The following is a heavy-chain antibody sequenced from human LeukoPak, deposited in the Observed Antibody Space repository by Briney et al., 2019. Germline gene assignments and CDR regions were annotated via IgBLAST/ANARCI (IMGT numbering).Heavy chain of an antibody. CDR2: IYYSEST. J-gene: IGHJ4*02. CDR3: ARHRGGLYSYAY. V-gene: IGHV4-39*01. Sequence: PSETLSLTCTVSGRSISSSSYYWGWIRQPPGKGLEWIGSIYYSESTHYNPSLKSRVTISVHTSKNQFSLKLSSVTAADTAVYYCARHRGGLYSYAYWGQGTLVTVSS. D-gene: IGHD5-18*01. CDR1: GRSISSSSYY.